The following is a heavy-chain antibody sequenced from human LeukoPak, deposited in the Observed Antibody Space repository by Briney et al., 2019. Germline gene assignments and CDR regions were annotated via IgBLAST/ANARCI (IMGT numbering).Heavy chain of an antibody. Sequence: QTGGSLRLSCAASGFTFSSYAMSWVRQAPGKGLEWVSAISGSGGSTYYADSVKGRFTISRDNSKNTLYLQMNSLRAEDTAVYYCAKGYGGYDYCWTRSSWYCPRPLDYWGQGTLVTVSS. CDR2: ISGSGGST. V-gene: IGHV3-23*01. CDR1: GFTFSSYA. J-gene: IGHJ4*02. CDR3: AKGYGGYDYCWTRSSWYCPRPLDY. D-gene: IGHD5-12*01.